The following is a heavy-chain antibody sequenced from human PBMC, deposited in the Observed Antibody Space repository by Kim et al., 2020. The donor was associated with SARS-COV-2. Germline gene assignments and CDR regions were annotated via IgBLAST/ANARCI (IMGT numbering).Heavy chain of an antibody. CDR2: ISYDGSNK. D-gene: IGHD3-10*01. Sequence: GGSLRLSCAASGFTFSSYGMHWVRQAPGKGLEWVAVISYDGSNKYYADSVKGRFTISRDNSKNTLYLQMNSLRAEDTAVYYCAKESAVRGVSFDYWGQGTLVTVSS. J-gene: IGHJ4*02. CDR1: GFTFSSYG. V-gene: IGHV3-30*18. CDR3: AKESAVRGVSFDY.